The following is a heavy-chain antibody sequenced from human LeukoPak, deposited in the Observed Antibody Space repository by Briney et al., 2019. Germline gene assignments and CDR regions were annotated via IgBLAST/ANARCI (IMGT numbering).Heavy chain of an antibody. D-gene: IGHD1-7*01. Sequence: ASVTVSCTVSGYTLTELSMYWVRQAPGKGLEWMGGFDPEDGETIYAQKFQGRVTMTEDTSTDTAYMELSSLRSEDTAVYYCARGNSPLTGTTPGEFDYWGQGTLVTVSS. CDR3: ARGNSPLTGTTPGEFDY. CDR2: FDPEDGET. J-gene: IGHJ4*02. V-gene: IGHV1-24*01. CDR1: GYTLTELS.